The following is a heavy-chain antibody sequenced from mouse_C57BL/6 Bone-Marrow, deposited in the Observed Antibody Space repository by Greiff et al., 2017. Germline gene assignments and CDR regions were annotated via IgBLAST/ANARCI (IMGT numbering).Heavy chain of an antibody. CDR2: IDPSDSYT. CDR3: ARRPLAYYGSSRDYFDD. V-gene: IGHV1-69*01. CDR1: GYTFTSYW. Sequence: QVQLQQPGAELVMPGASVKLSCKASGYTFTSYWMHWVKQRPGQGLEWIGEIDPSDSYTIYNQKFKGKSTLTVDKSSSTAYMQLRSLTSEDSAVYYCARRPLAYYGSSRDYFDDWGQGTTLTVSS. J-gene: IGHJ2*01. D-gene: IGHD1-1*01.